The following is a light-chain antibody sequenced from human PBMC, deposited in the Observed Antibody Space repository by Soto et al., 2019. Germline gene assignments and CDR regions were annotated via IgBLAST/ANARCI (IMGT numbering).Light chain of an antibody. CDR1: QNINAW. V-gene: IGKV1-5*01. CDR3: QQYHRYST. Sequence: IQMTQAPSTLSASVGDRVTITCRASQNINAWLAWYQQKPGKAPKLLIYDVSTLHSGVPSRFSGSASGTEFTLTISNLESDDFATYYCQQYHRYSTFGQGTKVDIK. J-gene: IGKJ1*01. CDR2: DVS.